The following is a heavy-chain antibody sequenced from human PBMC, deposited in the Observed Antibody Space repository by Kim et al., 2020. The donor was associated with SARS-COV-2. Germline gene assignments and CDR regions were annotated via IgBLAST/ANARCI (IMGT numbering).Heavy chain of an antibody. CDR2: IYYSGRT. D-gene: IGHD5-18*01. CDR1: GGSISSYY. V-gene: IGHV4-59*13. Sequence: SETLSLTCTVSGGSISSYYWSWIRQPPGKGLEWIGDIYYSGRTNYNPSLKSRITISVDTSKNQFSLKLSSVTAADTAVYYCARDGGYSYCLGMDVWGQGTTVTVSS. J-gene: IGHJ6*02. CDR3: ARDGGYSYCLGMDV.